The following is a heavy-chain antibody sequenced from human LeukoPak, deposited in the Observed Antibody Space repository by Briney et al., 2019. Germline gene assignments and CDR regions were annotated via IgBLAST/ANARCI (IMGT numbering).Heavy chain of an antibody. CDR2: INTDGSST. D-gene: IGHD6-19*01. Sequence: PGGSLRLSCAASGFTFSSYWMHWVRQAPGKGLVWVSRINTDGSSTSYADSVKGRFTISRDNSKNTLYLQMNSLRAEDTAVYYCAKDPSKQWLEYAFDIWGQGTMVTVSS. V-gene: IGHV3-74*01. CDR3: AKDPSKQWLEYAFDI. J-gene: IGHJ3*02. CDR1: GFTFSSYW.